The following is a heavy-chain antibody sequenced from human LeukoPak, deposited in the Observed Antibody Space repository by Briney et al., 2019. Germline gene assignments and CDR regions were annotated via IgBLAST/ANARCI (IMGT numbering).Heavy chain of an antibody. V-gene: IGHV1-18*01. D-gene: IGHD6-13*01. CDR2: ISAYNGNT. J-gene: IGHJ5*02. CDR1: GYTFTTYG. CDR3: ARGGYSTSGYNWFDP. Sequence: ASVKVSCKTSGYTFTTYGISWVRQAPGQGLEWMGWISAYNGNTNYAQNLQGRVAMTTDTSTSTAYMELRSLRSEDTAVYYCARGGYSTSGYNWFDPWGQGTLVTVSS.